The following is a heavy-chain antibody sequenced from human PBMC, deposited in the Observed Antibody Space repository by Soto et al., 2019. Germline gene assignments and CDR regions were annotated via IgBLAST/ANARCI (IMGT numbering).Heavy chain of an antibody. CDR3: ARDKGDDSSGVDY. CDR1: GFTFSDYY. D-gene: IGHD3-22*01. Sequence: ESGGGLVKPGGSLRLSCAASGFTFSDYYMSWIRQAPGKGLEWVSYISSSSSYTNYADSVKGRFTISRDNAKNSLYLQMNSLRAEDTAVYYCARDKGDDSSGVDYWGQGTLVTVSS. V-gene: IGHV3-11*06. CDR2: ISSSSSYT. J-gene: IGHJ4*02.